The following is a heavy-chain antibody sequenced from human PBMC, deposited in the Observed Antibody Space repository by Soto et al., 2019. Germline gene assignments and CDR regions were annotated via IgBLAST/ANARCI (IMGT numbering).Heavy chain of an antibody. CDR1: GGSISSSSYY. J-gene: IGHJ4*02. CDR3: ARHPPSSPAPFDY. Sequence: QLQLQESGPGLVKPSETLSLTCTVSGGSISSSSYYWGWIRQPPGKGLEWIGSIYYSGSTYYNPSLKSRVTISVDTSKNQFSLKLSSVTAADTAVYYCARHPPSSPAPFDYWGQGTLVTVSS. V-gene: IGHV4-39*01. CDR2: IYYSGST.